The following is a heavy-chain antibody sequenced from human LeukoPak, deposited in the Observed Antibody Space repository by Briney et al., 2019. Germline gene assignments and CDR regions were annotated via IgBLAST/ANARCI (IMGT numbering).Heavy chain of an antibody. V-gene: IGHV5-51*01. D-gene: IGHD3-22*01. CDR3: AGVDSSGYYYASPVSDLYFDY. CDR2: IYPGDSDT. Sequence: GESLKISCKGSGYSFTSYWIGWVRQMPGKGLEWMGIIYPGDSDTRYSPSFQGQVTISADKSISTAYLQWSSLKASDTAMYYCAGVDSSGYYYASPVSDLYFDYWGQGTLVTVSS. CDR1: GYSFTSYW. J-gene: IGHJ4*02.